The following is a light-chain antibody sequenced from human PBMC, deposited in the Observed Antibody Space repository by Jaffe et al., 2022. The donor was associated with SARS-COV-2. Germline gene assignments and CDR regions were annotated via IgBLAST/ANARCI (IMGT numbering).Light chain of an antibody. Sequence: SSELTQDPAVSVALGQTVRVTCQGDSLRSYYASWYRQKPGQAPIPVFYGKNNRPSGIPDRFSGSSSGNTASLTIAGAQAEDEADYYCNSRDSSGRLVFFGGGTKLTVL. CDR1: SLRSYY. CDR3: NSRDSSGRLVF. V-gene: IGLV3-19*01. J-gene: IGLJ2*01. CDR2: GKN.